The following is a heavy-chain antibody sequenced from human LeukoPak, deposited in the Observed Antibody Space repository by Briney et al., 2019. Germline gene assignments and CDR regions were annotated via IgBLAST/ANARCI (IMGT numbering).Heavy chain of an antibody. CDR1: GGSISSYY. J-gene: IGHJ5*02. D-gene: IGHD3-3*01. CDR2: IYTSGST. CDR3: ARSLVRFLRFDP. V-gene: IGHV4-4*07. Sequence: SETLSLTGTVSGGSISSYYWSWIRQPAGKGLEWIGRIYTSGSTNYNPSLKSRVTMSVDTSKNQFSLKLSSVTAADTAVYYCARSLVRFLRFDPWGQGTLVTVSS.